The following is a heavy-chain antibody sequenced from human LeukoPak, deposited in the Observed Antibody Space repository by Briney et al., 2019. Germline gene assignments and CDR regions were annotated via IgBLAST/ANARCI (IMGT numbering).Heavy chain of an antibody. CDR1: GFTVSSNY. Sequence: GGSLRLSCAASGFTVSSNYMSWVRQAPGKGLEWVSVIYSGGSTYYADSVKGRFTISRDNSKNTLYLQMNSLRAEDTAVYYCARGNGGLKGRSYSGAFDIWGQGTMVTVSS. V-gene: IGHV3-53*01. J-gene: IGHJ3*02. CDR2: IYSGGST. CDR3: ARGNGGLKGRSYSGAFDI. D-gene: IGHD1-26*01.